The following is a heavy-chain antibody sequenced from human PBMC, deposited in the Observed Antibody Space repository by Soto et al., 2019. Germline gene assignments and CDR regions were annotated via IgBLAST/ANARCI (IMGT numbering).Heavy chain of an antibody. J-gene: IGHJ6*03. D-gene: IGHD3-10*01. CDR2: INDSGTA. CDR3: AGLRGFYYYIDV. V-gene: IGHV4-34*01. Sequence: QVQLQQWGAGLLKPSETLSLTCAVHGASSGTYYWTWIRQPPGKGLAWIGEINDSGTANHSPSLKSRVIISVDTSKNPFSLRLNSVTAADTAVYYCAGLRGFYYYIDVWGKGTTVTVSS. CDR1: GASSGTYY.